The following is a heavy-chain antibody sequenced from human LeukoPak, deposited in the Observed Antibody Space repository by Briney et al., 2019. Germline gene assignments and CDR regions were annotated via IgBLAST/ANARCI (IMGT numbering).Heavy chain of an antibody. Sequence: SVKVSCKASGGTFISYAISWVRQAPGQGLEWMGGIIPIFGTANYAQKFQGRVTITADKSTSTAYMELSSLRSEDTAVYYCARVPVVPAAIGLWYFDLWGRGTLVTVSS. CDR2: IIPIFGTA. CDR1: GGTFISYA. CDR3: ARVPVVPAAIGLWYFDL. J-gene: IGHJ2*01. D-gene: IGHD2-2*02. V-gene: IGHV1-69*06.